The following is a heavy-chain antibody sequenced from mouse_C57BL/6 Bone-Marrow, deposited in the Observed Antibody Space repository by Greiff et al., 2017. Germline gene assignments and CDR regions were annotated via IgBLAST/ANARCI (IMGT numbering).Heavy chain of an antibody. V-gene: IGHV14-4*01. CDR3: TTLNSPAY. CDR1: GFNIKDDY. D-gene: IGHD3-1*01. J-gene: IGHJ3*01. CDR2: IDPENGDT. Sequence: EVQLQQSGAELVRPGASVKLSCTAPGFNIKDDYMHWVKQRPEQGLEWIGWIDPENGDTEYASKFQGKATITADTSSNTAYLQLSSLTSEDTAVYYCTTLNSPAYWGQGTLVTVSA.